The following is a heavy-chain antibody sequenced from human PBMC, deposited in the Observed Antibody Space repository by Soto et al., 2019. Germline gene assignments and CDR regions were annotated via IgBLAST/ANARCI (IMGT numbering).Heavy chain of an antibody. CDR3: ARGRGCSTGCHNFDY. J-gene: IGHJ4*02. Sequence: EVQLVESGGGLVQPGGSLRLSCVASGFTFSSYWMSWVRQAPGKGLEWVANIKQDGSEKYYVDSVKGRFTISRDNAKNSLYLQMNILRAEDTAVYYCARGRGCSTGCHNFDYWGQGTLVTVSS. CDR2: IKQDGSEK. D-gene: IGHD2-2*01. V-gene: IGHV3-7*01. CDR1: GFTFSSYW.